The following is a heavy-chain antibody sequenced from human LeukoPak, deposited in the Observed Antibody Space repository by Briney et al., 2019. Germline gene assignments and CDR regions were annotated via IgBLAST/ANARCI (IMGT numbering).Heavy chain of an antibody. CDR1: GFTFSSYA. V-gene: IGHV3-23*01. Sequence: PGGSLRLSCAASGFTFSSYAMSWVRQAPGKGLEWVSTISGSGGSTYYADSVKGRFTISRDNSKNTLYLQMNSLRAEDTAVYYCAKRRSGGTSSLDYWGQGTLVTVSS. J-gene: IGHJ4*02. CDR2: ISGSGGST. CDR3: AKRRSGGTSSLDY. D-gene: IGHD2-15*01.